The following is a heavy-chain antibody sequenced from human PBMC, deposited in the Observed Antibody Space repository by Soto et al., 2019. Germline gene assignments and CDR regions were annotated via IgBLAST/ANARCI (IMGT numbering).Heavy chain of an antibody. V-gene: IGHV4-38-2*01. J-gene: IGHJ4*02. D-gene: IGHD4-17*01. CDR3: VRVYGRSSCFFDS. CDR2: IYHSGTT. CDR1: GYSLTSGYH. Sequence: PSETLSLTCGVSGYSLTSGYHWGWIRQPPGKGLEWIGTIYHSGTTYYNPSLMSRVTMSVDTSKNQFCLKVNSHTAADTAVYFCVRVYGRSSCFFDSWDQGTLVTVST.